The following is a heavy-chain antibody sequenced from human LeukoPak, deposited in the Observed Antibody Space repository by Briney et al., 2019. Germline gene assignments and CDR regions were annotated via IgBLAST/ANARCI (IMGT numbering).Heavy chain of an antibody. CDR3: ARKQGSYIDY. Sequence: GGSLRLPCAASGFTFSDYFMTWIRQAPGMGLEWVSYISSRGDTMSYADSVKGRFTVSRDNAKNSLYLQMNSLRAEDTAVYFCARKQGSYIDYWGQGTLLTVSS. CDR1: GFTFSDYF. J-gene: IGHJ4*02. V-gene: IGHV3-11*01. CDR2: ISSRGDTM.